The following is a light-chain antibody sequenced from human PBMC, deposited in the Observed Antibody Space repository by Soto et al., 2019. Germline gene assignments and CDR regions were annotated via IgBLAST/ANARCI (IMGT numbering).Light chain of an antibody. J-gene: IGLJ1*01. Sequence: QSVLTQPASVSGSPGQSITISCTGTSSDIGYYDYVSWYQHHSGKAPKLIIYEVNNRPSGVSNRFSGSKSVNTASLTISGLQAEDEADYYRSSHYSSSAYYVFGTGTKVTVL. V-gene: IGLV2-14*01. CDR3: SSHYSSSAYYV. CDR1: SSDIGYYDY. CDR2: EVN.